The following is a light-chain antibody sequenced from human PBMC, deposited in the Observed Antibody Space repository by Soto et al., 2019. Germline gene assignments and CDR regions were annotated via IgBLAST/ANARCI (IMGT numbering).Light chain of an antibody. CDR3: QQSHGFPYT. CDR1: QTTSRS. V-gene: IGKV1-39*01. Sequence: DIQMTQSPSSLSASVGDRVTITCRASQTTSRSLNWYQLKPGKAPKLLIYAASSLQSGVPSRFSGSGSGTDFTLTISSLQPEDFATYDCQQSHGFPYTFGQGTKLEIK. CDR2: AAS. J-gene: IGKJ2*01.